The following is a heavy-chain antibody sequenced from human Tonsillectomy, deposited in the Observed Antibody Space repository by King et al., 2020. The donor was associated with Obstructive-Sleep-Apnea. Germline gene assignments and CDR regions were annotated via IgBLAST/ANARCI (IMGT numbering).Heavy chain of an antibody. CDR2: ISYDGSNK. D-gene: IGHD2-21*01. CDR3: ARDRWRFSAAAEMWFDP. V-gene: IGHV3-30-3*01. Sequence: VQLVESGGGVVQPGRSLRLSCAASVFTFSSYAMHWVRQAPGKGLEWVAVISYDGSNKYYADSVKGRFTISRDNSKNTLYLQMNSLRAEDTAVYYCARDRWRFSAAAEMWFDPWGQGTLVTVSS. J-gene: IGHJ5*02. CDR1: VFTFSSYA.